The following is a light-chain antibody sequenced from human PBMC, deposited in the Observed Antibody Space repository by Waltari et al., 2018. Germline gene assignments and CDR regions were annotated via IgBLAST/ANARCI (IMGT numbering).Light chain of an antibody. CDR1: HSVSTY. CDR3: QQYYDYQRS. Sequence: AIRMTQSPSSPSASTGDRVTITCRASHSVSTYLAWYQQKPGKAPKLLIYAASTLQRGVPLRFSGSGSGTDFTLSISCLQSEDFATYYCQQYYDYQRSFGQGTKVEIK. V-gene: IGKV1-8*01. J-gene: IGKJ1*01. CDR2: AAS.